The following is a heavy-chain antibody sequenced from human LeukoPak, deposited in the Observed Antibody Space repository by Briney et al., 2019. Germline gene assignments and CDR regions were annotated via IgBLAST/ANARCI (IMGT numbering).Heavy chain of an antibody. V-gene: IGHV3-30*02. Sequence: GGSLRLSCAASGFTFSSDGMHWVRQAPGKGLEWVAFIRYDGSNKYYADSVKGRFTISRDNSKNTLYLQMNSLRAEDTAVYYCAKLPIVVVPAAPNSFDYWGQGTLVTVSS. CDR2: IRYDGSNK. CDR3: AKLPIVVVPAAPNSFDY. J-gene: IGHJ4*02. D-gene: IGHD2-2*01. CDR1: GFTFSSDG.